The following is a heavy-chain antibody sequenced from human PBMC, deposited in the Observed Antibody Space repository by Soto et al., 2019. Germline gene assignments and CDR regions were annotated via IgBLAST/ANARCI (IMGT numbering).Heavy chain of an antibody. D-gene: IGHD3-10*01. J-gene: IGHJ6*02. CDR1: GYSISSGYY. Sequence: PSETLSLTCAVSGYSISSGYYWGWIRQPPGKGLEWIGSIYHSGSTYSNPSLKSRVTISVDTSKNQFSLKLSSVTAADTAVYYCARGGLGGSGSSYYYYGMDVWGQGTTVTVSS. CDR2: IYHSGST. CDR3: ARGGLGGSGSSYYYYGMDV. V-gene: IGHV4-38-2*01.